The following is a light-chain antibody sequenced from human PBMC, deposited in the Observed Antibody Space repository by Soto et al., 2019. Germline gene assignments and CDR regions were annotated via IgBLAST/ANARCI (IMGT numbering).Light chain of an antibody. J-gene: IGKJ1*01. CDR1: PSVSSSY. V-gene: IGKV3-20*01. CDR3: HQYGRSPST. Sequence: DIVLTQSPGTLSLSPGERATLSCRASPSVSSSYLAWYQQKPGQAPRPLIYGASSRAIGIPDRFSGSGSGTDFTLTISRLEPEDFAVYYCHQYGRSPSTFGQGTKVDIK. CDR2: GAS.